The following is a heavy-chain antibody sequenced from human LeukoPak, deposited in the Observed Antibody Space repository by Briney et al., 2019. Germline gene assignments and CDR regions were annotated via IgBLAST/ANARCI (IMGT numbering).Heavy chain of an antibody. CDR2: INPNSGNT. D-gene: IGHD5-24*01. CDR1: GYTFTGYY. V-gene: IGHV1-8*02. CDR3: ARMATNRGNHFQH. J-gene: IGHJ1*01. Sequence: ASVKVSCKASGYTFTGYYMHWVRQAPGQGLEWMGWINPNSGNTGYAQKFQGRVTMTRNTSISTAYMELSSLRSEDTAVYYCARMATNRGNHFQHWGQGTLVTVSS.